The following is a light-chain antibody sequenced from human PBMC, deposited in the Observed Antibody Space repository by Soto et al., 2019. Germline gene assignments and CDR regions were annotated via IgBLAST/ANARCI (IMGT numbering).Light chain of an antibody. CDR3: CSFAGSYSYV. CDR1: GRDVGRYDY. CDR2: DVT. J-gene: IGLJ1*01. V-gene: IGLV2-11*01. Sequence: SPPTHPGPVSGSPGKSVTISCTETGRDVGRYDYVSWYQQYPGEAPKLIIYDVTERPSGVPDRFSGSKSGNTASLTISGLRAEDEAAYSCCSFAGSYSYVFASGTRSPS.